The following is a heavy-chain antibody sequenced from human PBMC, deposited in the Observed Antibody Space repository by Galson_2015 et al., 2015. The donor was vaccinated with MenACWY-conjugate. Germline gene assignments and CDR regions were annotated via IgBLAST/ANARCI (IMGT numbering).Heavy chain of an antibody. V-gene: IGHV1-46*01. CDR2: INPSSGTT. D-gene: IGHD2-15*01. Sequence: SVKVSCKASGYTSATDSIHWVRQAPGQGLEWMGRINPSSGTTTYAQKFQGRVTMTRDTSYMELYSLRSEDTAVYYCAGRNSSGGRGDFDYRGQGTLVPVSS. J-gene: IGHJ4*02. CDR3: AGRNSSGGRGDFDY. CDR1: GYTSATDS.